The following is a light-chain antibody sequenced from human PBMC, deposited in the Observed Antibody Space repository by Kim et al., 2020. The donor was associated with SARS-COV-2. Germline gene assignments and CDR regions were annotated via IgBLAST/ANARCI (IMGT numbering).Light chain of an antibody. V-gene: IGLV2-14*03. J-gene: IGLJ1*01. Sequence: GQSITVSCTGSSSDVGGHISVSSHQPHPGNPPNLMFYAVSNRPSGLSNLFSGYKSGTAASPTISVLQAEDADDYYCTSFTRSTTFVFGAGTKVTVL. CDR3: TSFTRSTTFV. CDR1: SSDVGGHIS. CDR2: AVS.